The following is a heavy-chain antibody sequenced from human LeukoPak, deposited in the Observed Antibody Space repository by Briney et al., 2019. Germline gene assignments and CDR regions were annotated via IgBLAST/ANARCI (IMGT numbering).Heavy chain of an antibody. CDR3: ARGTTPISPFDY. CDR1: GFTFSSYS. CDR2: ISSSSSYI. D-gene: IGHD1-14*01. J-gene: IGHJ4*02. Sequence: GGSLRLSCAASGFTFSSYSMNWVRQAPGKGLEWVSSISSSSSYIYYADSVKGRFTISGDNAKNSLYLQMNSLRAEDTAVYYCARGTTPISPFDYWGQGTLVTVSS. V-gene: IGHV3-21*01.